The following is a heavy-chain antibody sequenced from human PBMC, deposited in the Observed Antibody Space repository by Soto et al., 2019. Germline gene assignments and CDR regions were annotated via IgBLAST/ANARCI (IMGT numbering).Heavy chain of an antibody. Sequence: VQLVESGGGLVKPGGSLRLSCAASGFTFSSYSMNWVRQAPGKGLEWVSLISSSSSYTYYADSVKGRFTNLRDNAKNSLYLQMNSLRAEDTAVYYCARSVSGDYDRFDYWGQGTLVTVSS. V-gene: IGHV3-21*01. J-gene: IGHJ4*02. CDR3: ARSVSGDYDRFDY. CDR2: ISSSSSYT. CDR1: GFTFSSYS. D-gene: IGHD2-21*02.